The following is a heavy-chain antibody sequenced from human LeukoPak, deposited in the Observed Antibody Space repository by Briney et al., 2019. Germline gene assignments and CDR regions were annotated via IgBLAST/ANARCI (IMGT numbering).Heavy chain of an antibody. CDR3: ARGAQLSERIVGMDV. Sequence: ASVKVSCKASGYTFTSYDINWVRQAAGQGLEWMGWMNPNSGNTGYAQKFQGRVTMTRNTSISTAYMELSSLRSEDAAVYYCARGAQLSERIVGMDVWGKGTTVTVSS. CDR2: MNPNSGNT. J-gene: IGHJ6*03. D-gene: IGHD5-18*01. CDR1: GYTFTSYD. V-gene: IGHV1-8*01.